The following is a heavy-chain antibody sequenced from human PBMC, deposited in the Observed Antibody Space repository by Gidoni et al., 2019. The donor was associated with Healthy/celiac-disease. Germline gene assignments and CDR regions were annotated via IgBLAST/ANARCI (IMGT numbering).Heavy chain of an antibody. CDR3: ARDVRGSGYDFWSGYSPFDAFDI. D-gene: IGHD3-3*01. Sequence: EVQLVESGGGLVQPGGSLRLSCAASGFTFSSYSMNWVRQAPGKGLDWVSYISSSSSTIYYADSVKGRFTISRDNAKNSLYLQMNSLRAEDTAVYYCARDVRGSGYDFWSGYSPFDAFDIWGQGTMVTVSS. CDR1: GFTFSSYS. CDR2: ISSSSSTI. J-gene: IGHJ3*02. V-gene: IGHV3-48*01.